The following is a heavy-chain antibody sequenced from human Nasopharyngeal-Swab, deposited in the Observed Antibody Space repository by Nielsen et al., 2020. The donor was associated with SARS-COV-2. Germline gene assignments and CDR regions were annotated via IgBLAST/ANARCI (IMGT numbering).Heavy chain of an antibody. CDR3: ARDKSYGYPYYYYYYMDV. CDR2: IYYSGST. Sequence: WIRQPPGKGLEWIGYIYYSGSTYYNPSLKSRVTISLDTSKNQFSLKLTSVTAADTAVYYCARDKSYGYPYYYYYYMDVWGKGTTVTVSS. J-gene: IGHJ6*03. D-gene: IGHD5-18*01. V-gene: IGHV4-30-4*01.